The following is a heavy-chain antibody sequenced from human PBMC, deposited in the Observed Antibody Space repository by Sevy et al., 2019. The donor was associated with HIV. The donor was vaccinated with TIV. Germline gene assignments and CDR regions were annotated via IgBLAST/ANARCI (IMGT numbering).Heavy chain of an antibody. Sequence: ASVKVSCKASGYTFTSYGISWERQAPGQGLEWMGWISAYNGNTNYAQKLQGRVTMTTDTSTSTAYMELGSLRSDDTAVYYCAREPGYGDYVAPFDYWGQGTLVTVSS. D-gene: IGHD4-17*01. CDR2: ISAYNGNT. CDR1: GYTFTSYG. J-gene: IGHJ4*02. V-gene: IGHV1-18*01. CDR3: AREPGYGDYVAPFDY.